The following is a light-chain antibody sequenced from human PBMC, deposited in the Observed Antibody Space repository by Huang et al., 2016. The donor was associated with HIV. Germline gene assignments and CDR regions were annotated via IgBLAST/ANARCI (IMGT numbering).Light chain of an antibody. J-gene: IGKJ2*01. CDR3: MQSIQLPRT. CDR2: DVS. Sequence: IVLTQTPLSLSVTPGQPASISCNSSQSLLHSDGRTFLYWYLQKPGQSPQLLIYDVSSRFSGVSDRFSGTGSGTEFALSISRVEPEDVGVYYCMQSIQLPRTFGQGTQLDIK. V-gene: IGKV2-29*02. CDR1: QSLLHSDGRTF.